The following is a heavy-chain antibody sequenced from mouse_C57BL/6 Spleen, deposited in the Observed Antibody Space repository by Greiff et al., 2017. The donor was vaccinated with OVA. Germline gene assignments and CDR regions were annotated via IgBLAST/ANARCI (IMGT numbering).Heavy chain of an antibody. CDR2: IDPSDSYT. Sequence: QVQLQQPGAELVRPGTSVKLSCKASGYTFTSYWMHWVKQRPGQGLEWIGVIDPSDSYTNYNQKFKGKATLTVDTSSSTAYMQLSSLTSEDSAVYYCARAGKRYFDYWGQGTTLTVSS. D-gene: IGHD2-1*01. CDR3: ARAGKRYFDY. CDR1: GYTFTSYW. V-gene: IGHV1-59*01. J-gene: IGHJ2*01.